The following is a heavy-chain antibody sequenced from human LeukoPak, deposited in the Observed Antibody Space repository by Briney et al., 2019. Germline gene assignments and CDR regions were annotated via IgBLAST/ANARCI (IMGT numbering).Heavy chain of an antibody. Sequence: GASVKVSCKASGYTFTDYYIFWVRQAPGQGLEWMGWINPNSGGTNYAQKFQGRVTMTRDTSNSTAYMELSRLRSADTAVYYCVRVRDGYPTFDYWGQGTLVTVSS. J-gene: IGHJ4*02. CDR3: VRVRDGYPTFDY. CDR1: GYTFTDYY. CDR2: INPNSGGT. D-gene: IGHD5-24*01. V-gene: IGHV1-2*02.